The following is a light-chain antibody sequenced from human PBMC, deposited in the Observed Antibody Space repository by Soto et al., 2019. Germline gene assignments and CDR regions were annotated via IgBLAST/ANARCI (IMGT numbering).Light chain of an antibody. Sequence: DIEMNQSPDSLAVSLGERATINSKSTQRALYSSNNKSYLAWYLQKPGQPPKLLIYWASTRESGVPDRFSGSGSGTDFTLTISSLQAEDVAVYYCQQYYSTPRTFGQGIKVDIK. CDR2: WAS. J-gene: IGKJ1*01. V-gene: IGKV4-1*01. CDR3: QQYYSTPRT. CDR1: QRALYSSNNKSY.